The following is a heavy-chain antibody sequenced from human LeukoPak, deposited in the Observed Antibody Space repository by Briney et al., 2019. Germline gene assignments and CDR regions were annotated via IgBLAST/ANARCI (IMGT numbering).Heavy chain of an antibody. CDR1: GYTFTTYY. CDR3: ARVAVVVVPAPAY. V-gene: IGHV1-2*02. J-gene: IGHJ4*02. CDR2: INPNSGGT. Sequence: ASVKVSCKASGYTFTTYYMHWVRQAPGQGLEWMGWINPNSGGTNYAQKFQGRVTMTRDTSITTAYMELSRLRSDDTAVYYCARVAVVVVPAPAYWGQGTLVTVSS. D-gene: IGHD2-2*01.